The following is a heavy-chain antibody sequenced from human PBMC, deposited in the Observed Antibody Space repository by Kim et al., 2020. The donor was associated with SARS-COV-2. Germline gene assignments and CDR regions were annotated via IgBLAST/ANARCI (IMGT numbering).Heavy chain of an antibody. Sequence: GGSLRLSCAASGFTFSSYGMHWVRQAPGKGLEWVAVIWYDGSNKYYADSVKGRFTISRDNSKNTLYLQMNSLRAEDTAVYYCARTYYYDSSGYYGGNLYYYGMDVWGQGTTVTVSS. CDR1: GFTFSSYG. J-gene: IGHJ6*02. CDR2: IWYDGSNK. V-gene: IGHV3-33*01. D-gene: IGHD3-22*01. CDR3: ARTYYYDSSGYYGGNLYYYGMDV.